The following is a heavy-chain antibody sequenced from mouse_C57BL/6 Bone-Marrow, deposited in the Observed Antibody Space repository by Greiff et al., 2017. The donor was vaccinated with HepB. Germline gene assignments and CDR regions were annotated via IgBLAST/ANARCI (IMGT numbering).Heavy chain of an antibody. J-gene: IGHJ3*01. V-gene: IGHV2-5*01. CDR3: AKGDYGSSSSWFAY. CDR2: IWRGGST. Sequence: VQLVESGPGLVQPSQSLSITCTVSGFSLTSYGVHWVRQSPGKGLEWLGVIWRGGSTDYNAAFMSRLSITKDNSKSQVFFKMNSLQADDTAIYYCAKGDYGSSSSWFAYWGQGTLVTVSA. D-gene: IGHD1-1*01. CDR1: GFSLTSYG.